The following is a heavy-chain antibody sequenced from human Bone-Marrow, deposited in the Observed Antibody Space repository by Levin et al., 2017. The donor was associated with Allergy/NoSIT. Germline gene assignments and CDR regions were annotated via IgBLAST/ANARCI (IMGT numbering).Heavy chain of an antibody. V-gene: IGHV4-4*02. D-gene: IGHD2/OR15-2a*01. CDR3: ARYFNIVAGFYAFDV. J-gene: IGHJ3*01. Sequence: SETLSLTCAVSGVSINSTFWWSWVRQPPGKGLEWIGEIYHTGSTSFNPSLKSRVTMSLDTSKNHFSLNLRSVPAADAAVYYCARYFNIVAGFYAFDVCGQGTTVAVSS. CDR1: GVSINSTFW. CDR2: IYHTGST.